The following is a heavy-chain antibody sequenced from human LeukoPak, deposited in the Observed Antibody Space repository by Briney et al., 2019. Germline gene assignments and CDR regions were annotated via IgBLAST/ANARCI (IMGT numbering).Heavy chain of an antibody. CDR2: INHSGST. V-gene: IGHV4-34*01. CDR3: ARGGYTSSFDY. J-gene: IGHJ4*02. CDR1: SESYRVYS. Sequence: SETLSLTCAAYSESYRVYSWLWIPQPPGKGREWIGEINHSGSTNDNPALRSRVIVSVDTSKNQFSLKLSSVTAADTAVYYCARGGYTSSFDYWGQGTLVTVSS. D-gene: IGHD6-13*01.